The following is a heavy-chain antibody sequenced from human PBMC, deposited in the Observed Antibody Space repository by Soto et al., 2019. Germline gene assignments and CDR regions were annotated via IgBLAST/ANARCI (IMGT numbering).Heavy chain of an antibody. Sequence: QVHLEESGGGVVQPGRSLRLSCAASGFSFSTYGMHWVRQAPGKGLEWVAVISHDGGNEYYADSVQGRFTISRDSSKNTVYLQMHHVRAADTAVSYCAKDPIIGYTRGDFDFWGLGTLVTVSS. CDR2: ISHDGGNE. D-gene: IGHD3-16*02. J-gene: IGHJ2*01. CDR1: GFSFSTYG. V-gene: IGHV3-30*18. CDR3: AKDPIIGYTRGDFDF.